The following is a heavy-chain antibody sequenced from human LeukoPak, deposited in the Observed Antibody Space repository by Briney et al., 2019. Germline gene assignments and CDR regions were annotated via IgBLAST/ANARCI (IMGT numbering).Heavy chain of an antibody. CDR3: AKSLQQPYYGDLYDLDY. D-gene: IGHD4-17*01. CDR2: ISYDGSNK. CDR1: GFTFSGYG. Sequence: PGGSLRLSCAASGFTFSGYGMHWVRQAPGKGLEWVAVISYDGSNKYYADSVKGRFTISRDNSKNTLYLQMNSLRAEDTAVYYCAKSLQQPYYGDLYDLDYWGQGTLVTVSS. V-gene: IGHV3-30*18. J-gene: IGHJ4*02.